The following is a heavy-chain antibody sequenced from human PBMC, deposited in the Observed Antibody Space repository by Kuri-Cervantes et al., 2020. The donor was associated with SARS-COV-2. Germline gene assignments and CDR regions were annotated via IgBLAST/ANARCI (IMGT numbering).Heavy chain of an antibody. D-gene: IGHD5-18*01. CDR2: ISYDGSNK. CDR1: GFTFSSYA. V-gene: IGHV3-30-3*01. J-gene: IGHJ6*02. Sequence: GESLKISCAASGFTFSSYAMHWVRQAPGKGLEWVAVISYDGSNKYCADSVKGRFTISRDNSKNTLYLQMNSLRAEDTAVYYCARDGTAMTDYYYYGMDVWGQGTTVTVSS. CDR3: ARDGTAMTDYYYYGMDV.